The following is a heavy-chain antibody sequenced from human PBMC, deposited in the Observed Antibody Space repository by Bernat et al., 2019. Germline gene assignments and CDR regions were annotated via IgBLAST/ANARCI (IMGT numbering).Heavy chain of an antibody. CDR3: AKDRLGYCSSTSCYLDAFDI. J-gene: IGHJ3*02. D-gene: IGHD2-2*01. CDR2: ISGSGGST. Sequence: EVQLLESGGGLVQPGGSLRLSCAASGFTFSSYAMSWVRQAPGKWLEWVSAISGSGGSTYYADSVKGRFTISRDNSKNTLYLQMTSLRAEDTAVYYCAKDRLGYCSSTSCYLDAFDIWGQGTMVTVSS. CDR1: GFTFSSYA. V-gene: IGHV3-23*01.